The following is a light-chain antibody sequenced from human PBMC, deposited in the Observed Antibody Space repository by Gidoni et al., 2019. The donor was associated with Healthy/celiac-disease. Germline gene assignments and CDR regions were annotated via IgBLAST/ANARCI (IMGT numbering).Light chain of an antibody. V-gene: IGKV1-6*01. Sequence: AIQMTQSPSSLSASVGDRVTITCRASQGIRNDLGWYQQKPGKAPKLPIYAASSLQSGVPSRFSGSGSGTDFTLTISSLQPEDFATYYCLQDYNYPPTFXXXTKVEIK. CDR2: AAS. CDR1: QGIRND. CDR3: LQDYNYPPT. J-gene: IGKJ1*01.